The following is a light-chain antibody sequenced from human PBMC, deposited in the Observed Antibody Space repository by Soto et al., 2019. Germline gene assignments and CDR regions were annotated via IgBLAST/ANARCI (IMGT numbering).Light chain of an antibody. J-gene: IGKJ5*01. CDR2: GAS. V-gene: IGKV3-20*01. CDR3: QQYGISLPIT. CDR1: QSISSNF. Sequence: EIVMTQSPATLSVSPGERATLSCRASQSISSNFLAWYQQKRGQAPRLLIHGASNRATGIPDRFSGSGSGTDFTLTITRLEPEDFAVHYCQQYGISLPITFGQGTRLEI.